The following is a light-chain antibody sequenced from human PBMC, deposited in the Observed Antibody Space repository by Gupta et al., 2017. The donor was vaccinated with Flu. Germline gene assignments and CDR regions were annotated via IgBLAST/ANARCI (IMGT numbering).Light chain of an antibody. CDR3: QQYYKNPPT. V-gene: IGKV4-1*01. J-gene: IGKJ1*01. CDR2: WAS. CDR1: LSVFNSKNY. Sequence: DVVMAQTPAILAVSLGERATINCKSSLSVFNSKNYLAWYQQGPGQTPKLLIYWASTRESGVPDRFSGSGSETDFTLTISSLQAEDVAVYFCQQYYKNPPTFGQGTKVEIK.